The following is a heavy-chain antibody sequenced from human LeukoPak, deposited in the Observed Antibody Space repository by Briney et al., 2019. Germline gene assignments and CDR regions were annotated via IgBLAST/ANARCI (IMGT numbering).Heavy chain of an antibody. CDR3: AREAVRDYDSSGYDNDFDY. CDR2: ISYDGSNK. D-gene: IGHD3-22*01. J-gene: IGHJ4*02. Sequence: GGSLRLSCAASGFTFSSYAMHWVRQAPGKGLEWVAVISYDGSNKYYADSVKGRFTISRDNSKNTLYLQMNSLRAEDTAVYYCAREAVRDYDSSGYDNDFDYWGQGTLVTVSS. V-gene: IGHV3-30-3*01. CDR1: GFTFSSYA.